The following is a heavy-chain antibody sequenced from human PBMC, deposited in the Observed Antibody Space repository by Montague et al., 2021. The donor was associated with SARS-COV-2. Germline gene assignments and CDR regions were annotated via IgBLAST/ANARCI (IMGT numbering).Heavy chain of an antibody. V-gene: IGHV4-34*01. CDR3: VCVDTAVVTFDY. D-gene: IGHD5-18*01. CDR2: INHSGST. Sequence: SETLSLTCAVYGGSFSGYYWSWIRQPPGKGLEWIGEINHSGSTNYNPSLKSRVTTSVDTSKNQFSLRLSSVTAADTALYYCVCVDTAVVTFDYWGQGTLVTVS. CDR1: GGSFSGYY. J-gene: IGHJ4*02.